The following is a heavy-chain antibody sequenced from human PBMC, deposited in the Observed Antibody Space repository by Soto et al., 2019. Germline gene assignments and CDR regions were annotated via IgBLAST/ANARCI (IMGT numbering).Heavy chain of an antibody. CDR3: AKDLSSTAARDFDS. D-gene: IGHD6-6*01. J-gene: IGHJ4*02. CDR1: GFTFSSFA. CDR2: ISGSGGST. V-gene: IGHV3-23*01. Sequence: GGSLRLSCAASGFTFSSFAMSWVRQAPGKGLDWVSAISGSGGSTYYADSVKGRFSISRDNSKNTLFLQMNSLRAEDTAVYYCAKDLSSTAARDFDSWGQGTLVTVSS.